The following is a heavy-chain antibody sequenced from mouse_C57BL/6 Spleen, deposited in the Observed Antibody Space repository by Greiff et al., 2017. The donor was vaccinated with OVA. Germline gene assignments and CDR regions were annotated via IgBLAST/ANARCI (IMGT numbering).Heavy chain of an antibody. CDR3: ARNRCYGYDYYYAVDY. CDR2: IWSGGST. D-gene: IGHD2-2*01. J-gene: IGHJ4*01. CDR1: GFSLTSYG. Sequence: QVQLKESGPGLVQPSQSLSITCTVSGFSLTSYGVHWVRQSPGKGLEWLGVIWSGGSTDYNAAFISRLSISKDNSKSQVLFKMNSLQADDTARYYRARNRCYGYDYYYAVDYWGQETSVTVSS. V-gene: IGHV2-2*01.